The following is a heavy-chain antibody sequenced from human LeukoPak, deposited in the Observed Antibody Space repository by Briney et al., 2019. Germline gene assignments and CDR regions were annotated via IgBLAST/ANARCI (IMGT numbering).Heavy chain of an antibody. V-gene: IGHV3-7*01. CDR2: IHQDGTEK. J-gene: IGHJ2*01. D-gene: IGHD3-10*01. CDR3: AGDYYGSGSYYTWYFDL. Sequence: GGSLRLSYAASGFTFSSYAMSWVRQAPGKGLEWVANIHQDGTEKYYVDSVKGRFTISRDNAKNSLYLQMNSLRAEDTAVYYCAGDYYGSGSYYTWYFDLWGRGTLVTVSS. CDR1: GFTFSSYA.